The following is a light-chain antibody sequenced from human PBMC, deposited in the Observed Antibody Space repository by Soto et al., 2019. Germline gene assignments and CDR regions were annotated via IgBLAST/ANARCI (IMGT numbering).Light chain of an antibody. CDR3: QQYGSSPIT. CDR2: GSS. CDR1: QNVASSY. J-gene: IGKJ5*01. Sequence: EIVLTQSPGTLSLSPGERATLSCRASQNVASSYLSWYQQKPGQAPRLLIYGSSIRGAGIPDRFSGSGSGTDFTLTISRLDPEDFAVYYCQQYGSSPITFGQGTRLEIK. V-gene: IGKV3-20*01.